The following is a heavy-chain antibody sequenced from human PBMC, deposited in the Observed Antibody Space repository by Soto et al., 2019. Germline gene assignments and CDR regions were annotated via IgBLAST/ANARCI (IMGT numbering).Heavy chain of an antibody. CDR2: INSDASHT. J-gene: IGHJ5*02. CDR3: VRDGNCITNSCYGNWFDP. CDR1: GFTFSTYW. D-gene: IGHD2-2*01. V-gene: IGHV3-74*01. Sequence: PGGSLRLSCAASGFTFSTYWMHWIRQVPGKGLEWVSRINSDASHTYYADSVKGRFTISRDNAKNTLHLEMKSLRDEDTAVYYCVRDGNCITNSCYGNWFDPWGQGTLVTVSS.